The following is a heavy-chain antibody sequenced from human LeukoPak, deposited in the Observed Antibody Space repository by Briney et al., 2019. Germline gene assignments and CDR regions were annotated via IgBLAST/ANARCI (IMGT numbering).Heavy chain of an antibody. CDR2: ISDSGVST. D-gene: IGHD1-26*01. Sequence: GGSLRLSCAASGFTFSSYAMSWVRQAPGKGLEWVSGISDSGVSTYYADSVKGRFTISRDNSKNTLYLQMNSLRAEDTAVYYCAKDHGSTWYYFDYWGQGTLVTVSS. CDR1: GFTFSSYA. V-gene: IGHV3-23*01. CDR3: AKDHGSTWYYFDY. J-gene: IGHJ4*02.